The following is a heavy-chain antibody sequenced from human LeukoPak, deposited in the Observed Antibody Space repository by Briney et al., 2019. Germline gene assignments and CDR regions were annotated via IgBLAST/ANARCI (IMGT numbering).Heavy chain of an antibody. CDR3: ARGGFGELSPYFDY. CDR2: ISSSGSTI. D-gene: IGHD3-10*01. J-gene: IGHJ4*02. CDR1: GFTFSSYE. Sequence: PGGSLRLSCAASGFTFSSYEMNWVRQAPGKGLEWVSYISSSGSTIYYADSVKGRFTISRDNAKNSLYLQMNSLRAEDTAVYYCARGGFGELSPYFDYWGQGTLVTVSS. V-gene: IGHV3-48*03.